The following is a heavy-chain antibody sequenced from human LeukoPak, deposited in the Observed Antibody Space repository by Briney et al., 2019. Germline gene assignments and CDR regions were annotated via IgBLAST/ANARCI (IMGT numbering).Heavy chain of an antibody. Sequence: ASVKVSCKASGYTFTGYYMHWVRQAPGQGLEWMGWINPNSGGTNYAQKFQGRVTMTRDTSISTAYMELSRLRSDDTAVYYCARSSRIWFGELYPSYWGQGTLVTVSS. J-gene: IGHJ4*02. CDR3: ARSSRIWFGELYPSY. V-gene: IGHV1-2*02. CDR2: INPNSGGT. D-gene: IGHD3-10*01. CDR1: GYTFTGYY.